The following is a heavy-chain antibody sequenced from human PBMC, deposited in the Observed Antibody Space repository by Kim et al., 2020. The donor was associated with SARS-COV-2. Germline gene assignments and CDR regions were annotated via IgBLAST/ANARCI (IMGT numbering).Heavy chain of an antibody. J-gene: IGHJ6*02. CDR2: IDPSDSYT. D-gene: IGHD6-13*01. Sequence: GESLKISCKGSGYSFTSYWISWVRQMPGKGLEWMGRIDPSDSYTNYSPSFQGHVTISADKSISTAYLQWSSLKASDTAMYYCARGAERGDSSSWYRTGLYGMDVWGQGTTVTVSS. CDR3: ARGAERGDSSSWYRTGLYGMDV. CDR1: GYSFTSYW. V-gene: IGHV5-10-1*01.